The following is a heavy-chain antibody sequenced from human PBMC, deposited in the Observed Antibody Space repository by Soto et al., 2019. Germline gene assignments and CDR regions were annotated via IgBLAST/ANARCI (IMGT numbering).Heavy chain of an antibody. D-gene: IGHD2-21*01. CDR2: VYSSGSP. CDR3: ARTRMIDSWIDY. V-gene: IGHV4-59*01. J-gene: IGHJ4*02. CDR1: GDSISTYY. Sequence: SKTLSLTCDVSGDSISTYYWSWIRQPPGKGLEWIGYVYSSGSPIYNPSLESRVTLSIDMSKKKASLQLNSVIDADKAVYYCARTRMIDSWIDYWGQGSLVTVSS.